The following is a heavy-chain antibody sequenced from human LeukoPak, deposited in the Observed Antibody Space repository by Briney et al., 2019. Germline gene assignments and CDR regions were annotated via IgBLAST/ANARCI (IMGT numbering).Heavy chain of an antibody. J-gene: IGHJ4*02. D-gene: IGHD1-26*01. Sequence: ASVKVSCKASGYTFTSYYMHWVRQAPGQGLEWMGIINPSGGSTSYAQKFQGRVTMTRDMSTSTVYMELSSLRSEDTAVYSCVGGIVGATFGYWGQGTLVTVSS. CDR3: VGGIVGATFGY. CDR2: INPSGGST. V-gene: IGHV1-46*01. CDR1: GYTFTSYY.